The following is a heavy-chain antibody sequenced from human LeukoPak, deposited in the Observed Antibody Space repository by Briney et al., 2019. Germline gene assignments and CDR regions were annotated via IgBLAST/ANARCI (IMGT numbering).Heavy chain of an antibody. Sequence: SETLYLTCTVSGGSMRAYNWTWIRHPDEKRLEWIGRLHTSGNKNYNPSLKGRVTISVDTSKNQFSLEMTSVTAADTAVYFCARDPFRSSFDPWGQGILVTVSS. J-gene: IGHJ5*02. D-gene: IGHD6-13*01. CDR2: LHTSGNK. V-gene: IGHV4-4*07. CDR1: GGSMRAYN. CDR3: ARDPFRSSFDP.